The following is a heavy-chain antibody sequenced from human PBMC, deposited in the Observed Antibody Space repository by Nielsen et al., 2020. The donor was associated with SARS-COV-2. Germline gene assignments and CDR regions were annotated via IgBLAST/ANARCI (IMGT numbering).Heavy chain of an antibody. D-gene: IGHD3-22*01. CDR2: ISTYNGNT. J-gene: IGHJ4*02. V-gene: IGHV1-18*01. Sequence: ASVKVSCKASGYKFTSYGISWVRQAPGQGLEWMGWISTYNGNTNYAQKLQGRVIMTTDTSTSTVYMELSSLRSDDTAVYYCARDSSGTYRRVDYWGQGTLVTVSS. CDR1: GYKFTSYG. CDR3: ARDSSGTYRRVDY.